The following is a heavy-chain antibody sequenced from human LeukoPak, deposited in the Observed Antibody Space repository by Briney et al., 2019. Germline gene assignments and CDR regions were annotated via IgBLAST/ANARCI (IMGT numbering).Heavy chain of an antibody. CDR2: VSSSGTYI. D-gene: IGHD2-2*02. CDR3: ARAVSSSISCYTY. J-gene: IGHJ4*02. Sequence: PGGSLRLSCAASGFTFSSYSMNWVRQAPGKGREWVSSVSSSGTYIYYADSVKGRFTISRDNAKNSLYLQMNSLRAEDTAVYYCARAVSSSISCYTYWGQGTLVTVSS. V-gene: IGHV3-21*01. CDR1: GFTFSSYS.